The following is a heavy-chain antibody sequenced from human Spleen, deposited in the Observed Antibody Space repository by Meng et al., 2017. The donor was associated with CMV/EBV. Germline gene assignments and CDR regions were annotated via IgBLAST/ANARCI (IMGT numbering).Heavy chain of an antibody. CDR2: IKQDGSEK. CDR1: GFTFSSYW. V-gene: IGHV3-7*01. CDR3: ARGDSSSWYPHFDY. J-gene: IGHJ4*02. Sequence: GESLKISCAASGFTFSSYWMHWVRQAPGKGLEWVANIKQDGSEKYYVDSVKGRFIISRDNAKNSLYLQMNSLRAEDTAVYYCARGDSSSWYPHFDYWGQGTLVTVSS. D-gene: IGHD6-13*01.